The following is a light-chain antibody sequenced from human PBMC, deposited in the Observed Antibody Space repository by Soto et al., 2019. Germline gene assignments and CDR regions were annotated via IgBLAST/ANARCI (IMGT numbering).Light chain of an antibody. CDR3: QQSYGTPWT. V-gene: IGKV1-39*01. J-gene: IGKJ1*01. Sequence: DIQMTQSPSSLSASVGDRVTITCRASQSISTYLNWYQQKPGKAPKLLIYAASNLQSGVPSRFSGSASGTDFALTISSLQPEDFATYYCQQSYGTPWTFGQGTKVDIK. CDR2: AAS. CDR1: QSISTY.